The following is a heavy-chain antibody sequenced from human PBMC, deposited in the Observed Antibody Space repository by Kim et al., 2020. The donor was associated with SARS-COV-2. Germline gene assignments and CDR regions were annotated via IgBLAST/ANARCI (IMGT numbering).Heavy chain of an antibody. J-gene: IGHJ4*02. Sequence: YSNGTTNTNPSLKSRVTISADTSKNQFSLILTSVTAADTAVYYCARSHGGYWGQGTLVTVSS. V-gene: IGHV4-59*01. CDR2: YSNGTT. D-gene: IGHD3-10*01. CDR3: ARSHGGY.